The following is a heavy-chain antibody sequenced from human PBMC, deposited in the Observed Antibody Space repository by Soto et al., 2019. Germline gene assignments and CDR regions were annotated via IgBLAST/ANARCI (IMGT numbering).Heavy chain of an antibody. Sequence: GASVKVSCKASGYTLSTYGISWVRQAPGQGLEWMGWISIHNGNTKKAQKLQDRVSLTTDTSTTTAYMELRSLTSDDTAIYYCARDSGYFYYYGMDFWGQGTTVTVS. D-gene: IGHD6-25*01. CDR3: ARDSGYFYYYGMDF. V-gene: IGHV1-18*01. CDR1: GYTLSTYG. J-gene: IGHJ6*02. CDR2: ISIHNGNT.